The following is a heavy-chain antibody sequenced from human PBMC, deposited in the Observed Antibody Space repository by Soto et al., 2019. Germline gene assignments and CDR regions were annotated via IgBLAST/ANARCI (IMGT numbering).Heavy chain of an antibody. D-gene: IGHD3-9*01. J-gene: IGHJ6*02. CDR2: IYYSGST. V-gene: IGHV4-31*03. Sequence: SETLSLTCTVSGGSISSGGYYWSWIRQHPGKGLEWIGYIYYSGSTYYNPSLKSRVTISVDTSKNQFSLKLSSVTAADTAVYYCARDIALSYYDILTGPESVYYYYGMDVWGQGTTVTVSS. CDR3: ARDIALSYYDILTGPESVYYYYGMDV. CDR1: GGSISSGGYY.